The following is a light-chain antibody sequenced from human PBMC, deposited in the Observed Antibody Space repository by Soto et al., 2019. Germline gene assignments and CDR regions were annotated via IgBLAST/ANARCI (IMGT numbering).Light chain of an antibody. CDR1: HTISSSY. CDR2: GAS. V-gene: IGKV3-20*01. CDR3: QHYDSLPIT. Sequence: EIVLTQSPGTLSLSPGERATLSCRASHTISSSYLAWYQQKPGQAPRLLMYGASSRATGIPDRFSGSGSGTDFTLTISRLEPEDFAVFYCQHYDSLPITFGQGTRLEIK. J-gene: IGKJ5*01.